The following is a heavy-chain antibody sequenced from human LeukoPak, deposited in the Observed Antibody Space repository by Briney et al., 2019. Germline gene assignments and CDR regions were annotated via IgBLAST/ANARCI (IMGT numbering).Heavy chain of an antibody. CDR3: ARVPLGGDYRGHKPVAFDI. V-gene: IGHV4-30-2*01. Sequence: SETLSLTRAVSGGSISSGGYSWSWIRQPPGKGLEGIGYFNHSGSTYYNPSLKSRVTISVDRSKNQFSLKLSSVTAADTAVYYCARVPLGGDYRGHKPVAFDIWGQGTMVTVSS. D-gene: IGHD4-17*01. CDR1: GGSISSGGYS. CDR2: FNHSGST. J-gene: IGHJ3*02.